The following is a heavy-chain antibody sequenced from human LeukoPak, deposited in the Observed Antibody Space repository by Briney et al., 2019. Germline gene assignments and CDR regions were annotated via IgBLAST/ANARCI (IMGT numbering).Heavy chain of an antibody. J-gene: IGHJ4*02. V-gene: IGHV3-30-3*01. CDR3: ARDNIVVVTGANDY. CDR1: GFTFSGYA. D-gene: IGHD2-21*02. CDR2: ISYDGSNK. Sequence: PGGSLRLSCAASGFTFSGYAMHWVRQAPGKGLEWVAVISYDGSNKYYADSVKGRFTISRDNSKNTLYLQMNSLRAEDTAVYYCARDNIVVVTGANDYWGQGTLVTVSS.